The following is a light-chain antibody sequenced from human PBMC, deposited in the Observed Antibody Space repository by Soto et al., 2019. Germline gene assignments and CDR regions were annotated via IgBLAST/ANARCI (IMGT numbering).Light chain of an antibody. V-gene: IGKV3-15*01. CDR2: GAS. CDR3: QQHAHWPLT. Sequence: EVELTQSPDILSVSPGETATLSCRASQSVRSNLAWYQQKPGQAPRLLIYGASTRATGIPARFSGSGSGREFTLTISSLEPEDFAVYYCQQHAHWPLTFGGGTKVEIK. J-gene: IGKJ4*01. CDR1: QSVRSN.